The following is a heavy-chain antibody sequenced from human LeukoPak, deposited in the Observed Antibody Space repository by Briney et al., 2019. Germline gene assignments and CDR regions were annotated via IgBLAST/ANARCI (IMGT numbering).Heavy chain of an antibody. D-gene: IGHD3-9*01. J-gene: IGHJ4*02. V-gene: IGHV4-38-2*02. CDR2: IYHSGST. Sequence: SETLSLTCTVSGYSISSGYYWGWIRQPPGKGLEWIGSIYHSGSTYYNPSFKSRVTIPVDTSKNQFSLKLSSVTAADTAVYYCARRDILTSYYNRLLHRPHRGFDYWGQGTLVTVSS. CDR3: ARRDILTSYYNRLLHRPHRGFDY. CDR1: GYSISSGYY.